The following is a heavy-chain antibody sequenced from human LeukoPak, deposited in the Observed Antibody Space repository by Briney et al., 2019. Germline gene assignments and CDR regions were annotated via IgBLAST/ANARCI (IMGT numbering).Heavy chain of an antibody. D-gene: IGHD3-10*01. Sequence: GGSLRLSCAASGFTFSSYSMNWVRQAPGKGLEWVSYISSASNTIHYADSVKGRFTISRDNAKNSLYLQMNSLRAEDTAMYYCARDGWFGDYNWFDPWGQGTLVTVSS. CDR3: ARDGWFGDYNWFDP. CDR1: GFTFSSYS. V-gene: IGHV3-48*01. CDR2: ISSASNTI. J-gene: IGHJ5*02.